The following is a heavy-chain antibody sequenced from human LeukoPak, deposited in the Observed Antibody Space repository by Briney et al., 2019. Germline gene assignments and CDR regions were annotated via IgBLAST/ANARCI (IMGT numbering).Heavy chain of an antibody. CDR2: ISAYNDNT. D-gene: IGHD5-12*01. CDR1: GYTFTRYG. V-gene: IGHV1-18*01. J-gene: IGHJ4*02. CDR3: ARGYSDYDLDY. Sequence: ASVEVSCKASGYTFTRYGITWVRQAPGQGLEWMGWISAYNDNTKYAQKVQGRVTMTTDTSTSTAYMELRSLRSDDTAVYYCARGYSDYDLDYWGQGTLVTVSS.